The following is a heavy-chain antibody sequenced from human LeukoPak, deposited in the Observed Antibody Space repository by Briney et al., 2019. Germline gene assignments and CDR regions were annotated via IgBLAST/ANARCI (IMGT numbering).Heavy chain of an antibody. J-gene: IGHJ4*02. CDR1: GITFDDYA. CDR2: ISSSSSYI. D-gene: IGHD3-16*01. V-gene: IGHV3-21*01. CDR3: ARDQGLGGYFDY. Sequence: PGGSLRLSCAASGITFDDYAMHWVRQAPGKGLEWVSSISSSSSYIYYADSVKGRFTISRDNAKNSLYLQMNSLRAEDTAVYYCARDQGLGGYFDYWGQGTLVTVSS.